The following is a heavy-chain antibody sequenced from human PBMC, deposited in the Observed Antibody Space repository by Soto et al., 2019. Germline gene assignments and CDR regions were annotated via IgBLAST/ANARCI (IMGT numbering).Heavy chain of an antibody. Sequence: GGSLRLSCAASGFTFSSYGMHWVRQAPGKGLEWVAVIWYDGSNKYYADSVKGRFTISRDNSKNTLYLQMNSLRAEDTAVYYCAKGSYGDYFDYWGQGTLVTVSS. CDR1: GFTFSSYG. D-gene: IGHD4-17*01. CDR3: AKGSYGDYFDY. J-gene: IGHJ4*02. V-gene: IGHV3-33*06. CDR2: IWYDGSNK.